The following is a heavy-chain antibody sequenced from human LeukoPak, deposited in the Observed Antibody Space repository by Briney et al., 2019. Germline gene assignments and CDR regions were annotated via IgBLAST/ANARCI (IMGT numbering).Heavy chain of an antibody. CDR1: GYTFTGYY. Sequence: GASVKVSCKASGYTFTGYYMHWVRQAPGQGLEWMGRINPNSGGTNYAQKFQGRVTMTRDTSISTAYMELSRLRSDDTAVYYCASNSKQQLVHFHYYYYYYMDVWGKGTTVTVSS. CDR2: INPNSGGT. D-gene: IGHD6-13*01. V-gene: IGHV1-2*06. J-gene: IGHJ6*03. CDR3: ASNSKQQLVHFHYYYYYYMDV.